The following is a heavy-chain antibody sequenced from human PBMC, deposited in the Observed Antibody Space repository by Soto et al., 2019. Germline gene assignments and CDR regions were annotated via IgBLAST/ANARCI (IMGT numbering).Heavy chain of an antibody. CDR3: ARAPLVATYYSYSMHV. CDR1: GDSVSSNSAA. D-gene: IGHD5-12*01. J-gene: IGHJ6*03. V-gene: IGHV6-1*01. Sequence: SQTLSLTCAISGDSVSSNSAAWNWIRQSPSRGLEWLGRTYYRSKWYNDYELSVKSRISITPDTSKNQFSLQLNSVTPEDTAVYYCARAPLVATYYSYSMHVWGKGTMVTVFS. CDR2: TYYRSKWYN.